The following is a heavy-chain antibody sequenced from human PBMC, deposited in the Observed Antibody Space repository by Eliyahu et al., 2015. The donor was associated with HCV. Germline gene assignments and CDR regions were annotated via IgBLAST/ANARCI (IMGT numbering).Heavy chain of an antibody. V-gene: IGHV3-30*18. CDR2: ISYDGSXK. Sequence: QVQLVXSGGGVVQPXRSLRLSCAXSGFXFSSYGMHWVRQAPGKGLEWVXVISYDGSXKYYADSVKGRFTISRXNSKNTLYLQMNSLRAEDTAVYYCAKDLGSGYDWGDYWGQGTLVTVSS. CDR3: AKDLGSGYDWGDY. J-gene: IGHJ4*02. CDR1: GFXFSSYG. D-gene: IGHD5-12*01.